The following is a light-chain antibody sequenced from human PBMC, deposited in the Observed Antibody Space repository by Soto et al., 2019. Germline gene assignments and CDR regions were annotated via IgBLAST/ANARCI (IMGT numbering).Light chain of an antibody. CDR2: GAS. CDR3: QHYNYWPPWT. Sequence: EIVMTQSPATLSASPGERVTLSCRASQSVSVNLAWYQQNPGQAPRLLIYGASTRATGIPARFSGSGSGTESTLTIRRLQSEDCAVYYCQHYNYWPPWTFGQGTKVEIK. J-gene: IGKJ1*01. CDR1: QSVSVN. V-gene: IGKV3-15*01.